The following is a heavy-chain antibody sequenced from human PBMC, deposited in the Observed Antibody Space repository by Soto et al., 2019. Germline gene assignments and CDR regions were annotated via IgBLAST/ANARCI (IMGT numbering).Heavy chain of an antibody. D-gene: IGHD4-4*01. CDR2: IYYSGST. J-gene: IGHJ4*02. Sequence: PSETLSLTCSVSGGSITTYYWSWIRQPPGKGLEWIGYIYYSGSTSYNPSLKSRVTISLDTSKTQFSLKLSSVTAADTAVYYCAIYSNSGSVTWRWGQGTLVTVSS. CDR3: AIYSNSGSVTWR. V-gene: IGHV4-59*01. CDR1: GGSITTYY.